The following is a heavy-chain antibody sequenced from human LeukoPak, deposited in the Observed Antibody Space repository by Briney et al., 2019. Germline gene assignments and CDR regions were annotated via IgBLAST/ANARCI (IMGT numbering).Heavy chain of an antibody. CDR3: ARISSPLKNPYGSGWGWYYYYYGMDV. D-gene: IGHD3-10*01. J-gene: IGHJ6*02. CDR2: INPNSGGT. Sequence: ASVKVSCKASGYTFTGYYMHWVRQAPGQGLEWMGWINPNSGGTNYAQKFQGWVTMTRDTSISTAYMELSSLRSEDTAVYYCARISSPLKNPYGSGWGWYYYYYGMDVWGQGTTVTVSS. V-gene: IGHV1-2*04. CDR1: GYTFTGYY.